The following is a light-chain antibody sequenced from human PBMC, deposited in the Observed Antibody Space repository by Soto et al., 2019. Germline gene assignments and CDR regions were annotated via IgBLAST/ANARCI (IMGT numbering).Light chain of an antibody. CDR3: QPSVGMWA. J-gene: IGKJ1*01. CDR2: DAS. CDR1: QSISSW. Sequence: IRMTQSPATLSASVGGRVTVPCRASQSISSWLAWYQQKPGKAPKLLIYDASSLESGVPSRFSGSGSGTEFILTINSLQPDDFATCCCQPSVGMWAFGQGAKVDIK. V-gene: IGKV1-5*01.